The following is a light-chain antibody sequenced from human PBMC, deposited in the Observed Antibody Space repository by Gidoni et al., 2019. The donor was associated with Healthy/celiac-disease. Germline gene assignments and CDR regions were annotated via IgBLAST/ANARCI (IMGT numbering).Light chain of an antibody. CDR3: QQYNSYSQT. CDR2: DAS. Sequence: DLQMPHSPSPLSPSVGDRVTITCRASQSTSSGLRWYQQKPGKAPKLLIYDASNLESGVPSRFSGSGSGTEFTPTISSLQPDDLATYYCQQYNSYSQTFGQGTKVEIK. CDR1: QSTSSG. J-gene: IGKJ1*01. V-gene: IGKV1-5*01.